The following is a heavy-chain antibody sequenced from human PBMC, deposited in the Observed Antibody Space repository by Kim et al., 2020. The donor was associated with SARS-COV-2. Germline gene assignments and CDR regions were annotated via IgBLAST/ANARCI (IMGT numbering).Heavy chain of an antibody. Sequence: GGSLRLSCAASGFTFSSYEMNWVRQAPGKGLEWVSYISSSGSTIYYADSVKGRFTISRDNAKNSLYLQMNSLRAEDTAVYYCARGGLAVTRYYDFWSGYYIVDYWGQGTLVTVSS. D-gene: IGHD3-3*01. CDR3: ARGGLAVTRYYDFWSGYYIVDY. CDR1: GFTFSSYE. V-gene: IGHV3-48*03. CDR2: ISSSGSTI. J-gene: IGHJ4*02.